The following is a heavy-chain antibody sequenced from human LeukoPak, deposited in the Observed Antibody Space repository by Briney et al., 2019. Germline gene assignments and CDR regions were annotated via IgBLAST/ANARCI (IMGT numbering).Heavy chain of an antibody. CDR1: GFTFNTYE. CDR2: ISTTAGTI. J-gene: IGHJ4*02. CDR3: ARDSYYGSGIDY. V-gene: IGHV3-48*03. D-gene: IGHD3-10*01. Sequence: GGSLRLSCAASGFTFNTYELNWVRQAPGKGLEWVSYISTTAGTIRYADSVKGRFTISRDNAKNSLFLQMNNLRAEDTAVYYCARDSYYGSGIDYWGQGTLVTVSS.